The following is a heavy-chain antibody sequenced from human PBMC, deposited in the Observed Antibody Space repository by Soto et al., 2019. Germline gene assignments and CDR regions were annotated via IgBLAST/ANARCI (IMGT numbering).Heavy chain of an antibody. CDR2: IYYSGST. CDR3: ASASYRSSNSCYVVDNYYYYYYMDV. CDR1: GGSISSSSYY. J-gene: IGHJ6*03. D-gene: IGHD2-2*01. V-gene: IGHV4-39*01. Sequence: QLQLQESGPGLVKPSETLSLTCTVSGGSISSSSYYWGWIRQPPGKGLEWFGSIYYSGSTYYNPSLKGRVTIPVDTSTTRFTRKLSSVTATDSAVYYCASASYRSSNSCYVVDNYYYYYYMDVWGKATTVTDS.